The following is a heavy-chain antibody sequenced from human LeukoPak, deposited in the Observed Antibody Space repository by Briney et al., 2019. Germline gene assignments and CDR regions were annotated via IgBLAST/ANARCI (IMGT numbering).Heavy chain of an antibody. V-gene: IGHV5-51*01. Sequence: GESLKISCKGSGYSFTSYWIGWVRQMPGKGLEWMGIIYPGDSDTRYSPSFQGQVTISADKSISTAYLQWSSMKASDTAMYYCARHIDHYYDSSGYYWFDCWGQGTLVTVSS. J-gene: IGHJ4*02. D-gene: IGHD3-22*01. CDR3: ARHIDHYYDSSGYYWFDC. CDR1: GYSFTSYW. CDR2: IYPGDSDT.